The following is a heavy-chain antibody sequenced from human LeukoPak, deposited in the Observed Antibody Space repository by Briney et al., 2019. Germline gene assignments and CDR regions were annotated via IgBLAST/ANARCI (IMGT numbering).Heavy chain of an antibody. Sequence: PGGSLRLSCVASGFTFSAYWMSWVRQAPGKGLEWVLVIYSGGSTYYADSVKGRFTISRHISKNTLYLQMNSLRAEDTAVYYCARAGPYDAFDIWGQGTMVTVSS. J-gene: IGHJ3*02. CDR1: GFTFSAYW. CDR3: ARAGPYDAFDI. CDR2: IYSGGST. D-gene: IGHD1-14*01. V-gene: IGHV3-53*04.